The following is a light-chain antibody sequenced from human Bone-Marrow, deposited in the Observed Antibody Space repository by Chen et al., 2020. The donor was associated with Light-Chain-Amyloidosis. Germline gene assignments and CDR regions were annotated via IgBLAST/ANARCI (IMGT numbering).Light chain of an antibody. J-gene: IGLJ1*01. CDR3: SSYTITNTLV. CDR1: SSDVGGDNH. V-gene: IGLV2-14*01. CDR2: EVT. Sequence: QSALTQPASVAGSPGQSITIPCTGTSSDVGGDNHVSWYQQHPDKAPKLMIYEVTNRPSWVPDRFSCSKSDNTASLTISGLQTEDEADYFCSSYTITNTLVFGSGTRVTVL.